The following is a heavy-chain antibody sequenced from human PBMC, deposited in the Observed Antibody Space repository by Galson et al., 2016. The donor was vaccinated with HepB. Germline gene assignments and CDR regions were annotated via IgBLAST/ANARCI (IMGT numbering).Heavy chain of an antibody. J-gene: IGHJ1*01. CDR1: GASINSGGYY. V-gene: IGHV4-31*03. CDR3: ARTSGDFRAEYFQH. Sequence: TLSLTCTVSGASINSGGYYWSWIRQHPGKGLEWTGHIYYSGSAYYNPSLKSRIAISVDTSKNQFSLKLNSVTAADTAIYYGARTSGDFRAEYFQHWGQGTRVSVSS. CDR2: IYYSGSA. D-gene: IGHD4-17*01.